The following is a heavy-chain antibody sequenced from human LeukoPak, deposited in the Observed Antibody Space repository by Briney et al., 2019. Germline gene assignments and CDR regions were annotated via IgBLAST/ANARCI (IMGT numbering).Heavy chain of an antibody. D-gene: IGHD7-27*01. J-gene: IGHJ5*02. Sequence: PSETLSLTCTVSGASVTDYYRSWIRQSPGKGLEWISYIHRSGNSDYNPSLRSRVTTSLDTSKNQFSLNLISVTAADTAVYYCTRGHWGLQSWSQGTLVTVSS. CDR2: IHRSGNS. V-gene: IGHV4-59*02. CDR3: TRGHWGLQS. CDR1: GASVTDYY.